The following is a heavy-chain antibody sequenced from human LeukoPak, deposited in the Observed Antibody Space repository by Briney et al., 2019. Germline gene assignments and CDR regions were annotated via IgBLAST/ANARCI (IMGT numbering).Heavy chain of an antibody. CDR1: GYTFTGYY. Sequence: ASVKVSCKASGYTFTGYYMHWVRQAPGQGLEWMGWINPNSGGTNYAQKFQGRLTMTRDMSTSTVYMELSSLRTEDTAVYFCARDSYGIDYWGQGTLVTVSS. V-gene: IGHV1-2*02. J-gene: IGHJ4*02. CDR2: INPNSGGT. D-gene: IGHD4-17*01. CDR3: ARDSYGIDY.